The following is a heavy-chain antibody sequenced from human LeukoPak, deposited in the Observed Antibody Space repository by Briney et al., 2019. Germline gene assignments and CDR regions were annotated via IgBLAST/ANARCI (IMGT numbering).Heavy chain of an antibody. Sequence: AGGSLRLSCAASGFTFSGYTMNWGRQAPGKGLEGVSSISGSSSYIYYADSVEGRSTISRDNAKISLYLQLNRLRAEDTDVYDCARLGGITVAAPVPVFDMWPEGTMLTVSS. CDR3: ARLGGITVAAPVPVFDM. CDR1: GFTFSGYT. V-gene: IGHV3-21*01. D-gene: IGHD6-19*01. J-gene: IGHJ3*02. CDR2: ISGSSSYI.